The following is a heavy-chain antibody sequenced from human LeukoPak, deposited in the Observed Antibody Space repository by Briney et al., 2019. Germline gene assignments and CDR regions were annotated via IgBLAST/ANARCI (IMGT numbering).Heavy chain of an antibody. CDR1: GGSISSYY. CDR2: IYYSGST. V-gene: IGHV4-59*12. D-gene: IGHD3-22*01. CDR3: AGLVGRYSSGLYYYYFDY. Sequence: PSETLSLTCTVSGGSISSYYWSWIRQPPGKGLEWIGYIYYSGSTNHNPSLKSRVTISIDKSKNQFFLNLSSVTAADTAVYYCAGLVGRYSSGLYYYYFDYWGQGTLVTVSS. J-gene: IGHJ4*02.